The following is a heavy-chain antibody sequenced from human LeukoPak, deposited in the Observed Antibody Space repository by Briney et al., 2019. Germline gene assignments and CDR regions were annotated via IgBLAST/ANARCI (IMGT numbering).Heavy chain of an antibody. CDR1: GYTFTSYE. J-gene: IGHJ3*02. V-gene: IGHV1-8*01. D-gene: IGHD6-19*01. Sequence: ASVKVSCKASGYTFTSYEINWVRQATGQGLEWMGCMNANSGNTGYAQKFQGSVTMTRNTSISTAYMELSSLRSEDTAVYYCARYGGWKAFDIWGQGTMVTVSS. CDR2: MNANSGNT. CDR3: ARYGGWKAFDI.